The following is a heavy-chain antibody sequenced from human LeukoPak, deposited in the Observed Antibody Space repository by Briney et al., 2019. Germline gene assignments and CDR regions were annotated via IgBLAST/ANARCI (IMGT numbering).Heavy chain of an antibody. J-gene: IGHJ4*02. CDR1: GFTFSSYS. D-gene: IGHD3-22*01. Sequence: PGESLRLSCAASGFTFSSYSMNWVCQAPGKGLEWVSYISSSSSTIYYADSVKGRFTISRDNAKNSLYLQMNSLRAEDTAVYYCARDGNYYDSSGYPDYWGQGTLVTVSS. CDR2: ISSSSSTI. V-gene: IGHV3-48*01. CDR3: ARDGNYYDSSGYPDY.